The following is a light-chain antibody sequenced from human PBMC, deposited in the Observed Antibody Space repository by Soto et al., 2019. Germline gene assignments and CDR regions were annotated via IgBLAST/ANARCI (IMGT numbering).Light chain of an antibody. CDR2: SNN. Sequence: QPVLTQPPSASGTPGQRVTISCSGSSSNIGSNYVYWYQQLPGTAPKLLIYSNNQRPSGVPDRFSGSKSGTSASLAISGLRSEDEADYYCAAWDDSLSGSWVFGGGTKVTVL. V-gene: IGLV1-47*02. J-gene: IGLJ3*02. CDR1: SSNIGSNY. CDR3: AAWDDSLSGSWV.